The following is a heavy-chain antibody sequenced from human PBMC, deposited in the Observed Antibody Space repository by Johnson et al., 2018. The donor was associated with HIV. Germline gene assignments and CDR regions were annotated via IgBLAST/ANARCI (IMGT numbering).Heavy chain of an antibody. CDR3: AKDFDGAYDAFDI. CDR2: IDNSGCGP. CDR1: GFTFSNYA. Sequence: VQLVESGGGLVQPGGSLRLSCAASGFTFSNYAMSWVRQAPGKGLGWVTGIDNSGCGPYFASSVMGRFPISRDNSKNTLYLQMNSLRAEDTAVYYCAKDFDGAYDAFDICRQGALVTCCS. V-gene: IGHV3-23*04. D-gene: IGHD3-9*01. J-gene: IGHJ3*02.